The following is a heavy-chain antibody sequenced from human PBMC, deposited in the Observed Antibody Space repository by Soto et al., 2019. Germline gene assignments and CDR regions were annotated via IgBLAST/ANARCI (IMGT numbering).Heavy chain of an antibody. J-gene: IGHJ4*02. D-gene: IGHD6-13*01. V-gene: IGHV3-30*03. CDR1: GFTFSYYG. CDR2: ISYDGSNV. CDR3: ARGSSSSWDYFEY. Sequence: GGSLRLSCATSGFTFSYYGMHWVRQAPGQGLEWVAVISYDGSNVHYADPVKGRFTISRDASKNTVYLQLNSLRTEDTAVYYCARGSSSSWDYFEYWGQGTLVTVSS.